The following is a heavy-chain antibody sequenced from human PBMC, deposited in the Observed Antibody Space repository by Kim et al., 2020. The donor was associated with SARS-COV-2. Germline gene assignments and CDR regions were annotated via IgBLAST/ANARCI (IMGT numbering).Heavy chain of an antibody. CDR3: ASHFRKNNFYVDY. Sequence: YAQKFKGRVPMSRDTSITTAYIELSSLRSDDTAVYYCASHFRKNNFYVDYWGQGALVTVSS. J-gene: IGHJ4*02. V-gene: IGHV1-2*02.